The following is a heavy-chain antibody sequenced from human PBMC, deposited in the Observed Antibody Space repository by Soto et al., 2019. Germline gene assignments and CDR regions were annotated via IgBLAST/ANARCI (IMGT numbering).Heavy chain of an antibody. CDR3: VREDGYCTRTNCSHGLAP. D-gene: IGHD1-1*01. CDR1: GYPFTTYD. V-gene: IGHV1-18*04. J-gene: IGHJ5*02. CDR2: ISSYSGKT. Sequence: QARLVQSGAEVRKPGASVKVSCWASGYPFTTYDISWVRQAPGQGLEWMGWISSYSGKTDYAQRFQGRVTMTRDTSSTTAYLELRSLRVDDTAVYYCVREDGYCTRTNCSHGLAPWGQGTLVTVSS.